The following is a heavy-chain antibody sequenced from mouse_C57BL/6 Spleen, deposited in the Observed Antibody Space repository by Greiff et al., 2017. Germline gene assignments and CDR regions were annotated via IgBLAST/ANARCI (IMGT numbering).Heavy chain of an antibody. Sequence: VKLLESGAELVRPGTSVKVSCKASGYAFTNYLIEWVKQRPGQGLEWIGVINPGSGGTNYNEKFKGKATLTADKSSSTAYMQLSSLTSEDSAVYFCARYYSNYEYFDVWGTGTTVTVSS. J-gene: IGHJ1*03. D-gene: IGHD2-5*01. V-gene: IGHV1-54*01. CDR1: GYAFTNYL. CDR2: INPGSGGT. CDR3: ARYYSNYEYFDV.